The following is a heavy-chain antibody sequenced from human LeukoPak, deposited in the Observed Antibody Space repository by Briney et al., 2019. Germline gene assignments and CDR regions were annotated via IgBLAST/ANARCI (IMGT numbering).Heavy chain of an antibody. CDR1: GYTFTGYY. CDR2: INPNSGGT. V-gene: IGHV1-2*06. D-gene: IGHD5-12*01. Sequence: ASVKVSCKASGYTFTGYYMHRVRQAPGQGLEWMGRINPNSGGTNYAHKFQGRVTMTRDMSISTAHLVLSRLRSDDAAVYYCARGSSGYDTFDYWGQGTLVTVSS. J-gene: IGHJ4*02. CDR3: ARGSSGYDTFDY.